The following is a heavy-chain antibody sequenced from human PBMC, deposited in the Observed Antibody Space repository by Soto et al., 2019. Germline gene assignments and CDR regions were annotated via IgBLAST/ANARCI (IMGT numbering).Heavy chain of an antibody. CDR1: GYTFTSYG. CDR3: AREGIYCSSTSCYRERAFDI. D-gene: IGHD2-2*01. J-gene: IGHJ3*02. CDR2: ISAYNGNT. Sequence: GASVEVSCKAYGYTFTSYGISWVRQAPGQGLEWMGWISAYNGNTNYAQKLQGRVTMTRDTSISTAYMELSRLRSDDTAVYYCAREGIYCSSTSCYRERAFDIWGQGTMVTVSS. V-gene: IGHV1-18*01.